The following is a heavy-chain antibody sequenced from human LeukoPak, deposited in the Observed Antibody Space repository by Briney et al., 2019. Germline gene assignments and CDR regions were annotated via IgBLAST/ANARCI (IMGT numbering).Heavy chain of an antibody. D-gene: IGHD5-18*01. CDR3: ARGREDTAWSPPGY. CDR2: ISYDGSNK. J-gene: IGHJ4*02. CDR1: GFTFSSYA. Sequence: GGSLRPSCAASGFTFSSYAMHWVRQAPGKGLEWVAVISYDGSNKYYADSVKGRFTISRDNSKNTLYLQMNSLRAEDTAVYYCARGREDTAWSPPGYWGQGTLVTVSS. V-gene: IGHV3-30-3*01.